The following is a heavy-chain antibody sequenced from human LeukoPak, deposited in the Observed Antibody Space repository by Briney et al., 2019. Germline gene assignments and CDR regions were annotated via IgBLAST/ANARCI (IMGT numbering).Heavy chain of an antibody. D-gene: IGHD2-2*01. J-gene: IGHJ4*02. V-gene: IGHV1-18*01. CDR3: ALIPYCTTATCYYFDF. CDR1: GYTFTTYG. CDR2: ISTYNGDT. Sequence: WASVKVSCKASGYTFTTYGISWVRQAPGQGLEWMGWISTYNGDTDYAQKLQGRVTMTADTSTSTTYMELRSLRSDDTAVYYCALIPYCTTATCYYFDFWGQGTLVTVSS.